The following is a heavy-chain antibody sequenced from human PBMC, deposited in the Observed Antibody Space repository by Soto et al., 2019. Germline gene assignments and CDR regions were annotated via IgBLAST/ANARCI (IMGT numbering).Heavy chain of an antibody. CDR3: TRLSIAAAKGYYYYYGMDV. V-gene: IGHV3-73*01. D-gene: IGHD6-6*01. CDR1: VFTFSGSA. CDR2: IRSKANSYAT. J-gene: IGHJ6*02. Sequence: GGSLRLSCAASVFTFSGSAMHWFRQASGKGLEWVGRIRSKANSYATAYAASVKGRFTISRDDSKNTAYLQMNSLKTEDTAVYYCTRLSIAAAKGYYYYYGMDVWGQGTTVTVSS.